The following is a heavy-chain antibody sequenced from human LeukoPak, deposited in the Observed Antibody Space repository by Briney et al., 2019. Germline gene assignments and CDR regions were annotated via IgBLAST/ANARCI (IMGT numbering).Heavy chain of an antibody. CDR2: IWYDGSNK. D-gene: IGHD5-12*01. J-gene: IGHJ5*02. V-gene: IGHV3-33*01. CDR3: ARDSGYDRSWFDP. CDR1: GFTFSSYG. Sequence: GGSLRLSCAASGFTFSSYGMHWVRQAPGKGLEWVAVIWYDGSNKYYADSVKGRFTISRDNSKNTLYLQMNSLRAEDTAVYYCARDSGYDRSWFDPWGQGTLVTVSS.